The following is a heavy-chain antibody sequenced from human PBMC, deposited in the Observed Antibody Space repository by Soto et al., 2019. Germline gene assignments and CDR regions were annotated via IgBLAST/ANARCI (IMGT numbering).Heavy chain of an antibody. CDR3: ATRSPAFDF. CDR1: GYTFTSYG. V-gene: IGHV1-18*04. CDR2: ISTKKGDT. Sequence: QVQLVQSGPEVKKPGASVKVSCKTSGYTFTSYGITWVRQAPGQGLEWMGWISTKKGDTNYAQKFQGRVTMTTDTSTSTGYMELRSLRSEDTAIYYCATRSPAFDFWGQGTLVTVS. J-gene: IGHJ4*02.